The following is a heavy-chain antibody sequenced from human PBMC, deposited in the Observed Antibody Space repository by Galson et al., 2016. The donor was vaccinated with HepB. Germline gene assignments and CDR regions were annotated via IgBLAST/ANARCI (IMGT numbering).Heavy chain of an antibody. CDR3: ARAGGDGFNFID. V-gene: IGHV6-1*01. J-gene: IGHJ1*01. CDR2: TYYRSQWHS. CDR1: WDSVSRNSAT. Sequence: CAISWDSVSRNSATWNWIRQSPSGGLEWLGRTYYRSQWHSDYAISVKSRITINPDTSKNKFSLQLNSVTPEDTAVYYCARAGGDGFNFIDWGQGTLVTVSA. D-gene: IGHD5-24*01.